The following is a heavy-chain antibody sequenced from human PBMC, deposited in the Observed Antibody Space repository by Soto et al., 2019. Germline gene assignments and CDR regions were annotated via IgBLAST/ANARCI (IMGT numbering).Heavy chain of an antibody. V-gene: IGHV4-39*02. D-gene: IGHD6-6*01. Sequence: SETLSLTCTVSGGSISSSSYYWGWIRQPPGKGLEWIGSIYYSGSTYYNPSLKSRVTISVDTSKNQFSLKLSSVTAADTAVYYCAREKRGIAARPKGWFDPWGQGTLVTVSS. J-gene: IGHJ5*02. CDR3: AREKRGIAARPKGWFDP. CDR1: GGSISSSSYY. CDR2: IYYSGST.